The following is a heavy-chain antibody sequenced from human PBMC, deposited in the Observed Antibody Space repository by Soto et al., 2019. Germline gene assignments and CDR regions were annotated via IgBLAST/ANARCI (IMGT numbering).Heavy chain of an antibody. D-gene: IGHD2-15*01. V-gene: IGHV3-11*01. J-gene: IGHJ4*02. CDR1: GLTFNEYY. CDR3: AGMNIVPLYFDH. CDR2: ISTGAINI. Sequence: GGSLRLSCAVSGLTFNEYYMSWIRQAPGKGLEWIAYISTGAINIYYADSVRGRFTVSRDNGRNSLHLQMDNLRAEDTAVYYCAGMNIVPLYFDHWGQGTAVTVSS.